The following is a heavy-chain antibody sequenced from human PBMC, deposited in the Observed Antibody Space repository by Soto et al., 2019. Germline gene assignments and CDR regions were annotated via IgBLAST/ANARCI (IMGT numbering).Heavy chain of an antibody. CDR2: IYPGDSDT. CDR3: ARLGRYFDDLSSPYYMDV. CDR1: GYSFTSYW. D-gene: IGHD3-9*01. J-gene: IGHJ6*03. V-gene: IGHV5-51*01. Sequence: GESLKISCKGSGYSFTSYWIGWVRQMPGKGLEWMGIIYPGDSDTRYSPSFQGQVTISADKSISTAYLQWSSLKASDTAMYYCARLGRYFDDLSSPYYMDVWGKGTTVTVSS.